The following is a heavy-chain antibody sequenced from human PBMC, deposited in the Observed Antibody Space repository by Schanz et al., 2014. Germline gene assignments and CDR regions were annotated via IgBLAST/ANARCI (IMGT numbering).Heavy chain of an antibody. Sequence: VQLLQSGGALVQPGGSLRLSCSASGFTFSTYAMSWVRQAPGKGLEWIAYIGYSGVPIYYADSVKGRFTISRDNAKNSLYLQLSSLQGEDTAVYFCARVVFFCDSSSCMNFYYMDVWGKGTTVTVSS. D-gene: IGHD2-21*01. CDR1: GFTFSTYA. J-gene: IGHJ6*03. CDR2: IGYSGVPI. V-gene: IGHV3-48*04. CDR3: ARVVFFCDSSSCMNFYYMDV.